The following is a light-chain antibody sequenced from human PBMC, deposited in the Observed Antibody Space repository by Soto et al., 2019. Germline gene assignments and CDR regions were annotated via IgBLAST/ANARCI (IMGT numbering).Light chain of an antibody. CDR1: SSDVGAYNY. CDR3: SSYTSSSTLYYV. CDR2: DVS. V-gene: IGLV2-14*01. J-gene: IGLJ1*01. Sequence: QSALTQPASVSGSPGQSITISCTGTSSDVGAYNYVSWYQQHPGKAPKLMIYDVSSRPSGVSNRFSGSKSGNTASLTISGLQAEDESDYYCSSYTSSSTLYYVFGTGTKLTVL.